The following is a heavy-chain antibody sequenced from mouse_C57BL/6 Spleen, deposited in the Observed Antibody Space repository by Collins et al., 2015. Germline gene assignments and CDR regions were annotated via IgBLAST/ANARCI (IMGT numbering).Heavy chain of an antibody. CDR2: INPYNGDS. Sequence: EVQLQQSGPVLVKPGASVKMSCQASGYAFTDYYLNWVKQSHGKSLEWIGVINPYNGDSDYNQKFKDKATLTVDKSSSTAYMVLNSLTSEDSAVYYCARYYYGSSYAMDHWGQGTSVTVSS. CDR1: GYAFTDYY. V-gene: IGHV1-19*01. D-gene: IGHD1-1*01. J-gene: IGHJ4*01. CDR3: ARYYYGSSYAMDH.